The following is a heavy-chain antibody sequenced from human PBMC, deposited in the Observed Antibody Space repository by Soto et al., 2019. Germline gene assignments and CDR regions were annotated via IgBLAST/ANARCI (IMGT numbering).Heavy chain of an antibody. CDR1: GYTFTGYY. J-gene: IGHJ3*02. V-gene: IGHV1-2*02. Sequence: RASVKVSCKASGYTFTGYYMHWVRQAPGQGLEWMGWINPNSGGTNYAQKFQGRVTMTRDTSISTAYMELSRLRSDDTAVYYCARGRPQWLVVGHDAFDIWGQGTMVTVSS. D-gene: IGHD6-19*01. CDR3: ARGRPQWLVVGHDAFDI. CDR2: INPNSGGT.